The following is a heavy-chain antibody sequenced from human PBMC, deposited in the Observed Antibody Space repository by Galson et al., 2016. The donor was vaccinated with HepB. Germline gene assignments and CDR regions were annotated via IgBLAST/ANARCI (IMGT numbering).Heavy chain of an antibody. CDR3: ARGKSVLSYFFGMDV. V-gene: IGHV4-59*08. J-gene: IGHJ6*02. Sequence: ETLSLTCTVSGGMIRSYFWSWIRQPPGKGLESIASIHLSEATKYNPSLKRRVTISVDTSKNQISLELTSVTAADTAIYYCARGKSVLSYFFGMDVWGHGTTVTVSS. CDR1: GGMIRSYF. D-gene: IGHD5/OR15-5a*01. CDR2: IHLSEAT.